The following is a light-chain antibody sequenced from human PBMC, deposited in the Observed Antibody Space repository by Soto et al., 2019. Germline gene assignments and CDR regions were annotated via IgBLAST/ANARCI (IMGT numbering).Light chain of an antibody. CDR2: KAS. J-gene: IGKJ1*01. CDR3: QQYNSYSRT. V-gene: IGKV1-5*03. Sequence: DIQMTQSPSTLSASVGDRVTITCRASQSISSWLGWYQQKPGKAPKLLIYKASNLESGVPSRFSGSGSGTEYTLTIRSLQPDDFATYHCQQYNSYSRTFGQGTKVEIK. CDR1: QSISSW.